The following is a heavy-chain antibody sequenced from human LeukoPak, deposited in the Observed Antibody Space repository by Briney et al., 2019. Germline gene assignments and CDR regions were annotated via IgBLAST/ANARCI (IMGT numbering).Heavy chain of an antibody. Sequence: QPGGSLRLSCAASGFTFDDYAMHWVRQAPGKGLEWVSGISWNSGSIGYADSVKGRFTISRDNAKNTLYLQMNSLRAEDTAVYYCARDTIAAAVYYMDVWGKGTTVTVSS. V-gene: IGHV3-9*01. CDR1: GFTFDDYA. D-gene: IGHD6-13*01. J-gene: IGHJ6*03. CDR3: ARDTIAAAVYYMDV. CDR2: ISWNSGSI.